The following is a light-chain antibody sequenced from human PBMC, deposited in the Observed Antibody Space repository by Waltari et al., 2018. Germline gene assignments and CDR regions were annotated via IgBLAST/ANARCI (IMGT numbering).Light chain of an antibody. V-gene: IGKV4-1*01. CDR2: WAS. CDR1: QSVLSTSNRKPD. Sequence: DIVMTQSPDSLAVSLGERATINCKSSQSVLSTSNRKPDIAWYQQKPGQTPRLLINWASTRASGVPDRFSGSGSGTDFTLTVSSLQAEDVAVYYCHQYYIPPLTFGQGTRLEIK. CDR3: HQYYIPPLT. J-gene: IGKJ5*01.